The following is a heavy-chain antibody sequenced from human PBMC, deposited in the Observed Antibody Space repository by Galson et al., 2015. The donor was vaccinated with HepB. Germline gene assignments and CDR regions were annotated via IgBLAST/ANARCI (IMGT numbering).Heavy chain of an antibody. Sequence: SVKVSCKASGYTFNGYYMHWVRQAPGQGLEWMGRINPNSGDTNYAQKFQGRVSMTRDSSISTAYMELTRLRSDDTAVYYCAREGPNCSGTSCPLTSNYYFYYMDVWGTGTTVTVSS. D-gene: IGHD2-2*01. CDR1: GYTFNGYY. J-gene: IGHJ6*03. CDR2: INPNSGDT. CDR3: AREGPNCSGTSCPLTSNYYFYYMDV. V-gene: IGHV1-2*06.